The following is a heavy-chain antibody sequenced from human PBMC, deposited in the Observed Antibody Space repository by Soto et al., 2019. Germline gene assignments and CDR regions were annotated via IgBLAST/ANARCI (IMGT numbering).Heavy chain of an antibody. V-gene: IGHV5-51*03. D-gene: IGHD2-15*01. CDR2: FYPGDSDT. J-gene: IGHJ3*02. Sequence: DVLLVQSEAEVKKPGESLKISCKGSGYRFTTYWIAWVRQMPGKGLEWLGIFYPGDSDTRYSPSFQGQVTISADKSISTSYLQWSSLKASDTAMYYCATSQGYCSGGRCYAAFEIWGQGTLVTVSS. CDR1: GYRFTTYW. CDR3: ATSQGYCSGGRCYAAFEI.